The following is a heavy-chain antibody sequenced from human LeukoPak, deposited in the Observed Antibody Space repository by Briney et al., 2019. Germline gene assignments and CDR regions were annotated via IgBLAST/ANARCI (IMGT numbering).Heavy chain of an antibody. CDR1: GFTFSSYA. Sequence: PGGSLRLSCAASGFTFSSYAMSWVRQAPGKGLEWVSGISGSGGSTHYADSVKDRFTISRDNSKNTLYLQMNSLRAEETAVYYCAKETVVVVAATPDAFDIWGQGTMVTVSS. D-gene: IGHD2-15*01. V-gene: IGHV3-23*01. CDR3: AKETVVVVAATPDAFDI. CDR2: ISGSGGST. J-gene: IGHJ3*02.